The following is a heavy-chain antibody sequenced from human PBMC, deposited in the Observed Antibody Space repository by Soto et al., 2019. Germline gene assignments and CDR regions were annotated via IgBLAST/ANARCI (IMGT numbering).Heavy chain of an antibody. CDR2: ISYDGSNK. CDR3: AKYSSSWYEDYDF. D-gene: IGHD6-13*01. V-gene: IGHV3-30*18. J-gene: IGHJ4*02. Sequence: GGSLRLSCAASGFTFSSYGMHWVRQAPGKGLEWVAVISYDGSNKYYADSVKGRFTISRDNSKNTLYLQMNSLRAEDTAIYYFAKYSSSWYEDYDFWGEGLLVTVSS. CDR1: GFTFSSYG.